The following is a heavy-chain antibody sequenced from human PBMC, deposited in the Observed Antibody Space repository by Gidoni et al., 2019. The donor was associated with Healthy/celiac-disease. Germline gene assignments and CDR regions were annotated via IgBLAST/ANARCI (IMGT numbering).Heavy chain of an antibody. CDR2: ISSNGGST. J-gene: IGHJ4*02. V-gene: IGHV3-64D*06. CDR3: VKVGRIVASPLGY. D-gene: IGHD5-12*01. CDR1: GFTFSSYA. Sequence: EVQLVESGGALVQPGGSLRLSCSASGFTFSSYAMHWVRQAPGKGLEYVSAISSNGGSTYYADSVKGRFTISRDNSKNTLYLQMSSLRAEDTAVYYCVKVGRIVASPLGYWGQGTLVTVSS.